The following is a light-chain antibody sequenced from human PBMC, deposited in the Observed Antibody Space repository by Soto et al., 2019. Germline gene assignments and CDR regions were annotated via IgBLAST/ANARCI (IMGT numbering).Light chain of an antibody. CDR1: QSVSNNY. Sequence: VMTQSPATLSVSPRERATLSCRASQSVSNNYLAWYQQKPGQAPRLLIYGASNRATGIPDRFSGSGSGTDFTLTISRLEPEDVAVYYCQQYGSSGTFGQGTKVDIK. CDR2: GAS. J-gene: IGKJ1*01. V-gene: IGKV3-20*01. CDR3: QQYGSSGT.